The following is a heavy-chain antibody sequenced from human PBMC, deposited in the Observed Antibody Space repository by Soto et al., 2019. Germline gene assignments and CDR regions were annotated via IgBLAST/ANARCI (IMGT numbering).Heavy chain of an antibody. V-gene: IGHV4-31*03. CDR1: GGSISTGGYY. CDR2: IYHRGMT. J-gene: IGHJ3*02. D-gene: IGHD1-26*01. CDR3: ATVRWELHDAFDI. Sequence: QVQLQESGPGLVKPSQTLSLTCTVSGGSISTGGYYWSWIRQHPGRGLEWIGYIYHRGMTYSNPSLQSRVAISIDTSKNQFSLKLSSVTAADTAVYYCATVRWELHDAFDIWGQGTMVSVSS.